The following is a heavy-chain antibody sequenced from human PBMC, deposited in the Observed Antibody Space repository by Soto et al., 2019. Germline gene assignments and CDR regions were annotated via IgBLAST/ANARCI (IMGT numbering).Heavy chain of an antibody. CDR2: INRSGST. V-gene: IGHV4-34*01. CDR3: ARGPLGELLPFDD. CDR1: GGSFSGYY. J-gene: IGHJ4*02. Sequence: PSETLSLTCAVYGGSFSGYYWSWIRQPPGKGLEWIGEINRSGSTNYNPSLKSRVTISVDTPKNQFSLKLSSVTAADTAVYYCARGPLGELLPFDDWGQGTLVTVSS. D-gene: IGHD1-26*01.